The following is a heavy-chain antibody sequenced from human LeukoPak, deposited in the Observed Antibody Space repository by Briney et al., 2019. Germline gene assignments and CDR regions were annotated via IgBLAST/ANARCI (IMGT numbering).Heavy chain of an antibody. V-gene: IGHV3-7*01. CDR2: IKQDGSEK. CDR3: ARDPRLFASSGYIDY. Sequence: PGGSLRLSCAASGFTFSSYWMSWVRQAPGKGLEWVANIKQDGSEKYYVDSVKGRFTISRDNAKNSLYLQMNSLRAEDTAVYYCARDPRLFASSGYIDYWGQGTLVTVSS. CDR1: GFTFSSYW. D-gene: IGHD3-22*01. J-gene: IGHJ4*02.